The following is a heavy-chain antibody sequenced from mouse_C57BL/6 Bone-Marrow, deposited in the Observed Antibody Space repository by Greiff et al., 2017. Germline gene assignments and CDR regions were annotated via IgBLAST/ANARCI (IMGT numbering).Heavy chain of an antibody. D-gene: IGHD2-5*01. CDR3: ARGASYYSNFYAMDY. J-gene: IGHJ4*01. V-gene: IGHV1-69*01. CDR2: IDPSDSYT. Sequence: VQLQQPGAELVMPGASVKLSCKASGYTFTSYWMHWVKQRPGQGLEWIGEIDPSDSYTNYNQKFKGKSTLTVDKSSSTAYMQLSSLTSEDSAVYYCARGASYYSNFYAMDYWCQGTSVTVSS. CDR1: GYTFTSYW.